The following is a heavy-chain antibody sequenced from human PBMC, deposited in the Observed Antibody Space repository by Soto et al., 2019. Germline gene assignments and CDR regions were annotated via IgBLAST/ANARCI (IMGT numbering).Heavy chain of an antibody. CDR2: IYYSGST. V-gene: IGHV4-39*01. J-gene: IGHJ6*02. Sequence: PSETLSLTCTVSGGSISSSSYYWGWIRQPPGKGLEWIGSIYYSGSTYYNPSLKSRVTISVDTSKNQFSLKLSSVTAADTAVYYCARHPYYSYSGKDVWRQGTTVTVSS. CDR3: ARHPYYSYSGKDV. CDR1: GGSISSSSYY.